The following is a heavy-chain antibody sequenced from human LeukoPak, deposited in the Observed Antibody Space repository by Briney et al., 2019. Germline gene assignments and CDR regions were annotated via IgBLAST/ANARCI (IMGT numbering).Heavy chain of an antibody. CDR3: ARGVYGYCSGGSCHPLQFDY. CDR2: ISSSSSYI. J-gene: IGHJ4*02. Sequence: GGSLRLSCAASGFTFSSYSMNWVRQAPGKGLEWVSSISSSSSYIYYADSVKGRFTISRDNAKNSLYLQMNSLRAEDTAVYYCARGVYGYCSGGSCHPLQFDYWGQGTLVTVSS. D-gene: IGHD2-15*01. CDR1: GFTFSSYS. V-gene: IGHV3-21*04.